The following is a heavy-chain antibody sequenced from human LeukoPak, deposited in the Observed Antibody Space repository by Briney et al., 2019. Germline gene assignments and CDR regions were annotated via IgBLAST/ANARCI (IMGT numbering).Heavy chain of an antibody. CDR3: AKDAVTALAGYYYYMDV. V-gene: IGHV3-23*01. CDR2: ISGSGGRT. J-gene: IGHJ6*03. D-gene: IGHD6-19*01. Sequence: GGSLRLSCATSGFTSSSYAMSWVRQAPGKGLGWVSGISGSGGRTYYADSVKGRFTISRDNSKNTLYLQMNSLRADDTAVYYCAKDAVTALAGYYYYMDVWGKGTMVTVSS. CDR1: GFTSSSYA.